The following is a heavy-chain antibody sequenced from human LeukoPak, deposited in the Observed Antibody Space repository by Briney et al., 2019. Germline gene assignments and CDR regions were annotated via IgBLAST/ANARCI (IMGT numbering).Heavy chain of an antibody. CDR2: MSEDGNEI. Sequence: QTGGSLRLSCTVSGFIFSDFSMSWVRQAPGKGLEWVAKMSEDGNEIFYVDSVKGRFTISRDNTKKSLYLQLNSLRPEDSAVYYCAEVEDDFGEQHWGQGTLVTVSS. CDR3: AEVEDDFGEQH. V-gene: IGHV3-7*01. CDR1: GFIFSDFS. D-gene: IGHD3-10*01. J-gene: IGHJ1*01.